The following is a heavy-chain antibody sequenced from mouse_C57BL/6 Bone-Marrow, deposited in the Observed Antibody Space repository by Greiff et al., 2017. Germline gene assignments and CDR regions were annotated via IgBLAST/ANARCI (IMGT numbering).Heavy chain of an antibody. J-gene: IGHJ3*01. CDR2: INSDGGST. Sequence: EVKVEESGGGLVQPGESLKLSCESNEYEFPSHDMSWVRKTPEKRLELVAAINSDGGSTYYPDTMKRRFTISRDNTKKTLYLQMSSLRSEDTALYDCARHNGYDYGWFADWGQGTLVTVSA. CDR1: EYEFPSHD. V-gene: IGHV5-2*03. D-gene: IGHD2-4*01. CDR3: ARHNGYDYGWFAD.